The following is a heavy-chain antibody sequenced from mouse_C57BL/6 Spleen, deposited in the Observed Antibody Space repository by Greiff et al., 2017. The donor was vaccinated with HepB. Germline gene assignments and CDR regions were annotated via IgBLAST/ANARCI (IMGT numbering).Heavy chain of an antibody. J-gene: IGHJ3*01. CDR2: IYPGDGDT. V-gene: IGHV1-82*01. Sequence: QVQLQQSGPELVKPGASVKISCKASGYAFSSSWMNWVKQRPGKGLEWIGRIYPGDGDTNYNGKFKGKATLTADKSSSTAYMQLSSLTSEDSAVYFCARSEDYGRGFAYWGQGTLVTVSA. D-gene: IGHD1-1*01. CDR3: ARSEDYGRGFAY. CDR1: GYAFSSSW.